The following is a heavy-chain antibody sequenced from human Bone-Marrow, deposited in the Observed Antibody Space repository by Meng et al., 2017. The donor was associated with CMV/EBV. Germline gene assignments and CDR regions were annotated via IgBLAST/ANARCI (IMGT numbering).Heavy chain of an antibody. CDR1: GYSISSGYY. Sequence: SETLSLTCTVSGYSISSGYYWGWIRQPPGKGLEWIESIYHSGSTYYNPSLKSRVTISVDTSKNQFSLKLSSVTAADTAVYYCARARRGDYSGFDYWGQGTRVTVSS. CDR2: IYHSGST. J-gene: IGHJ4*02. CDR3: ARARRGDYSGFDY. D-gene: IGHD4-17*01. V-gene: IGHV4-38-2*02.